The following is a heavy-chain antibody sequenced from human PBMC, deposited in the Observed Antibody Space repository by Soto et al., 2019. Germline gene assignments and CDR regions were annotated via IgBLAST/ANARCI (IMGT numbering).Heavy chain of an antibody. CDR1: GGTFSSYA. D-gene: IGHD2-15*01. J-gene: IGHJ6*02. Sequence: GASVKVSCKASGGTFSSYAISWVRQAPGQGLEWMGGIIPIFGTANYAQKFQGRVTITADESTSTAYMELSGLRSEDTAVYYCARNSVQALGKTSIVVVVAATGRDYYYGMDVWGQGTTVTVSS. CDR2: IIPIFGTA. V-gene: IGHV1-69*13. CDR3: ARNSVQALGKTSIVVVVAATGRDYYYGMDV.